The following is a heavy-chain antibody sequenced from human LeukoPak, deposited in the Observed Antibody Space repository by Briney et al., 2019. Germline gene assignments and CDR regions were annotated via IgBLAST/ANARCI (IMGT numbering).Heavy chain of an antibody. V-gene: IGHV4-34*01. CDR1: GGSFSGYY. CDR2: INHSGST. D-gene: IGHD1-26*01. Sequence: SETLSLTCAVYGGSFSGYYWSWIRQPPGKGLEWIGEINHSGSTNYNPSLKSRVTISVDTSKNQFSLKLSSATAADTAVYYCARGQDSGSSYPLDYWGQGTLVTVSS. CDR3: ARGQDSGSSYPLDY. J-gene: IGHJ4*02.